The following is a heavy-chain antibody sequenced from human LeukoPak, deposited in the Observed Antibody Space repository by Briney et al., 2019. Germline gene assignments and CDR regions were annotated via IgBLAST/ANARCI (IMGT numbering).Heavy chain of an antibody. CDR2: INHSGST. V-gene: IGHV4-34*01. Sequence: PSETLSLTCAVYGGSFSGYYWSWIRQPPGKGLEWIGEINHSGSTNYNPSLKSRVTISVDTSKNQFSLKLSSVTAADTAVYYCARTSSGWLFDYWGQGTLVTVSS. CDR1: GGSFSGYY. J-gene: IGHJ4*02. CDR3: ARTSSGWLFDY. D-gene: IGHD6-19*01.